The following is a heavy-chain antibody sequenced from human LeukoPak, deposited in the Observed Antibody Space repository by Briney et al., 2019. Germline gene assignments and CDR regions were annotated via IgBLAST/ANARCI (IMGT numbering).Heavy chain of an antibody. D-gene: IGHD3-22*01. CDR3: ARARYYYDSSGYTPFDY. V-gene: IGHV1-18*01. J-gene: IGHJ4*02. CDR2: ISAYNGNT. Sequence: ASVKVSCKASGYTFTSYGISGVRQAPGQGLEWMGWISAYNGNTNYAQKLQGRVTMTTDTSTSTAYMELRSLRSDDTAVYYCARARYYYDSSGYTPFDYWGQGTLVTVSS. CDR1: GYTFTSYG.